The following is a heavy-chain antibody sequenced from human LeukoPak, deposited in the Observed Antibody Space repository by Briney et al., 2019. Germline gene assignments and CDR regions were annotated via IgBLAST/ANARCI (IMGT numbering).Heavy chain of an antibody. V-gene: IGHV5-51*01. CDR3: ARPSPVDTSSLHY. J-gene: IGHJ4*02. CDR1: GYSFTSYW. Sequence: GESLKISCKGSGYSFTSYWIGWVRQVPGKGLEWMGIIYPGDSDTRYSPSFQGQVTISADKSISTAYLQWSSLKASDTAMYYCARPSPVDTSSLHYWGQGTLVSVSS. D-gene: IGHD3-22*01. CDR2: IYPGDSDT.